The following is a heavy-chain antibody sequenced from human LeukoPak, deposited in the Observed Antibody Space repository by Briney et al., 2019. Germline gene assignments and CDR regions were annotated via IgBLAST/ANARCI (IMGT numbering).Heavy chain of an antibody. CDR2: ISAYNGNT. J-gene: IGHJ4*02. CDR1: GYIFTSYG. Sequence: ASVKVSCKASGYIFTSYGISWVRQAPGQGLEWMGWISAYNGNTNYAQKLQGRVTMTTDTSTSTAYMGLRSLRSDDTAVYYCARDSETYYYDSSGYYPDYWGQGTLVTVSS. CDR3: ARDSETYYYDSSGYYPDY. D-gene: IGHD3-22*01. V-gene: IGHV1-18*01.